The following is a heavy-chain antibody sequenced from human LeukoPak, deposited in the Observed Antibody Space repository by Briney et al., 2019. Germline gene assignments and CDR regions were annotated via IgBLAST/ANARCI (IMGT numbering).Heavy chain of an antibody. CDR3: ARDSLGRWWFDP. J-gene: IGHJ5*02. CDR2: IYYSGST. CDR1: GGSISSSSYY. V-gene: IGHV4-39*07. D-gene: IGHD4-23*01. Sequence: SETLSLTCTVSGGSISSSSYYWGWIRQPPGKGLEWIGSIYYSGSTYYNPSLKSRVTISVDTSKNQFSLKLSSVTAADTAVYYCARDSLGRWWFDPWGQGTLVTVSS.